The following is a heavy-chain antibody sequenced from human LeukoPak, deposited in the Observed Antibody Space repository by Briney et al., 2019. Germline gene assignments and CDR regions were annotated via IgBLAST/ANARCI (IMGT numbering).Heavy chain of an antibody. D-gene: IGHD3-10*01. J-gene: IGHJ3*02. CDR3: AKDQYGSGSLYAFDI. CDR2: ISWNSDNV. CDR1: GFTFDTYA. V-gene: IGHV3-9*01. Sequence: GGSLRLSCAASGFTFDTYAMHWVRQAPGKGLEWVSGISWNSDNVGYADSVKGRFTISRDNAKNSLYLQMNSLRTEDTALYYCAKDQYGSGSLYAFDIWGQGTMVTVSS.